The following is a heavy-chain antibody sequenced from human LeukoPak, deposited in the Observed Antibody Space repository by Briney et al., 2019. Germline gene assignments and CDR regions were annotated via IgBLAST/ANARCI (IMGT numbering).Heavy chain of an antibody. Sequence: PSETLSLTCIVSGSSISSYYWSWIRQPPGKGLEWIGYVYYSGSTNYNPSLKSRVTISVDMSKNQFSLKLSSVTAADTAVYYCARGSGWYYCWGQGTLVTVSS. D-gene: IGHD6-19*01. J-gene: IGHJ4*02. CDR3: ARGSGWYYC. CDR1: GSSISSYY. CDR2: VYYSGST. V-gene: IGHV4-59*01.